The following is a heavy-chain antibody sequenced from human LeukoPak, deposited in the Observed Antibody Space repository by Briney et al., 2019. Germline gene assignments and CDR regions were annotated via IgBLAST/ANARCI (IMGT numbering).Heavy chain of an antibody. J-gene: IGHJ4*02. CDR2: IYYSGST. Sequence: SETLSLTCTVSGGSISSYYWSWIRQPPGKGLEWIGYIYYSGSTNYNPSLKSRVTISVDTSKNQFSLKLSSVTAADTAVYYCARALKYYDFWSGYIDYWGQGTLVTVS. CDR1: GGSISSYY. V-gene: IGHV4-59*01. D-gene: IGHD3-3*01. CDR3: ARALKYYDFWSGYIDY.